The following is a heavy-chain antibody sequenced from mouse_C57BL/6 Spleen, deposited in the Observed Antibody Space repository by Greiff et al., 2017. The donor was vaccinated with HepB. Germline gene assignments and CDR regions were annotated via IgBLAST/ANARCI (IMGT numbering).Heavy chain of an antibody. D-gene: IGHD2-4*01. CDR3: AKAYYDYAWFAY. Sequence: QVQLQQPGAELVRPGSSVKLSCKASGYTFTSYWMDWVKQRPGQGLEWIGNINPSNGGTNYNEKFKSKATLTVDKSSSTAYMQLSSLTSEDSAVYYCAKAYYDYAWFAYWGQGTLVTVSA. V-gene: IGHV1-53*01. CDR2: INPSNGGT. CDR1: GYTFTSYW. J-gene: IGHJ3*01.